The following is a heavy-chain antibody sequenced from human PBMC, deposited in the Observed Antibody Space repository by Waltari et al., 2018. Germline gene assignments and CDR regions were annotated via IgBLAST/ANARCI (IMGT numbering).Heavy chain of an antibody. V-gene: IGHV3-33*01. CDR2: IWYDGSNK. Sequence: QVQLVESGGGVVQPGRSLRLACAASGFTFSSYGMHWVSQAPGKGLEWVAVIWYDGSNKYYADSVKGRFTISRDNSKNTLYLQMNSLRAEDTAVYYCARDWHSSSSFDYWGQGTLVTVSS. CDR3: ARDWHSSSSFDY. J-gene: IGHJ4*02. CDR1: GFTFSSYG. D-gene: IGHD6-6*01.